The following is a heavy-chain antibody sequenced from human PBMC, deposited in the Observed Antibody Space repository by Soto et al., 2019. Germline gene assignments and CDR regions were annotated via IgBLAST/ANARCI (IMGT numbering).Heavy chain of an antibody. J-gene: IGHJ6*02. CDR2: IFYSGST. V-gene: IGHV4-31*03. CDR1: GGAINKRDYY. D-gene: IGHD3-16*01. Sequence: QVQLQESGPGLVKPSQTLSLTCSVSGGAINKRDYYWSWIRQHPEKGLEWIGNIFYSGSTDYNPSLKGRLTISIDTSKNEFSLKLTSVTAADTAVYYCARDRPAFKSFGSGMDVWGQGTTVTVSS. CDR3: ARDRPAFKSFGSGMDV.